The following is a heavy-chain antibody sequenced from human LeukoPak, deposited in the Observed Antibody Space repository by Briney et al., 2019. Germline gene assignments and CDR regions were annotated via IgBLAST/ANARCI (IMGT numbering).Heavy chain of an antibody. J-gene: IGHJ4*02. CDR2: ISWDGGST. D-gene: IGHD3-10*01. Sequence: GGSLRLSCAASGFTFDDYTMHWVRQAPGKGLEWVSLISWDGGSTYYADSVKGRFTISRDNSKNSLYLQMSSLRTEDTALYFCAKDHYYGSGSYSRWVYFDYWGQGTLVTVSS. V-gene: IGHV3-43*01. CDR3: AKDHYYGSGSYSRWVYFDY. CDR1: GFTFDDYT.